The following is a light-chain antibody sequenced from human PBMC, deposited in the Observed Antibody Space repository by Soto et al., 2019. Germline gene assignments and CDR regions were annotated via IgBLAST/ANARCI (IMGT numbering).Light chain of an antibody. Sequence: EIVLTQSPGTLSLSPGESATLSCRASQSVNSNYLAWYQQKPGQAPRLLIFDASNRATGVPARFSGSGSGTDFTLTISSLEPEDFAVYYCQQRSNWSITFGQGTRLEIK. CDR2: DAS. CDR3: QQRSNWSIT. V-gene: IGKV3D-20*02. J-gene: IGKJ5*01. CDR1: QSVNSNY.